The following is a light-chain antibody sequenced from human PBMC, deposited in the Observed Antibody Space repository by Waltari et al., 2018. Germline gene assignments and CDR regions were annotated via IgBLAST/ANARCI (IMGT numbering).Light chain of an antibody. Sequence: QSVLTKPPSASGTPGQRVTIACSGSRANVGNNYVSWSQQHPGTAPKLPIYRNKQRPSGVPDRFSGSKSGTSASLAISGLRSEDEADYYCAAWDDSLSGRVFGGGTKVTVL. CDR2: RNK. V-gene: IGLV1-47*01. J-gene: IGLJ3*02. CDR1: RANVGNNY. CDR3: AAWDDSLSGRV.